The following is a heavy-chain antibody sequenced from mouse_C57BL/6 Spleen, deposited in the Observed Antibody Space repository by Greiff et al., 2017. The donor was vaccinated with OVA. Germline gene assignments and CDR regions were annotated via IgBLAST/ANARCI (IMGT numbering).Heavy chain of an antibody. CDR1: GYTFTSYW. CDR2: IDPSDSYT. Sequence: VKLQQPGAELVKPGASVKLSCKASGYTFTSYWMQWVKQRPGQGLEWIGEIDPSDSYTNYNQKFKGKATLTVDTSSSTAYMQLSSLTSEDSAVYYCALYYYGSSGFAYWGQGTLVTVSA. J-gene: IGHJ3*01. D-gene: IGHD1-1*01. CDR3: ALYYYGSSGFAY. V-gene: IGHV1-50*01.